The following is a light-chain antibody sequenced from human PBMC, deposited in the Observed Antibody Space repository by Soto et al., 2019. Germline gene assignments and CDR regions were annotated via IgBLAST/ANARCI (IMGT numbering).Light chain of an antibody. Sequence: EIVLTQSPATLSVSPGESATLSCRASQSVGNKLAWFQQKPGQGPRLLIYGASTRATGVPARFSGSGSGTDFTLTISSLQSEDFVVYFCEQYSYWWTFGQGTKVDIK. CDR2: GAS. J-gene: IGKJ1*01. CDR1: QSVGNK. CDR3: EQYSYWWT. V-gene: IGKV3-15*01.